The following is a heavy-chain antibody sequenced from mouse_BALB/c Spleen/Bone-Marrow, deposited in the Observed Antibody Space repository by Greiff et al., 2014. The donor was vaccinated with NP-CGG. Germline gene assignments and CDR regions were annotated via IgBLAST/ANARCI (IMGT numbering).Heavy chain of an antibody. J-gene: IGHJ2*01. CDR1: GFNIKDYY. Sequence: EVKLVESGAELVRSGASVKLSCTPSGFNIKDYYMHWVKQRPEQGLEWIGWIDPENGDTEYAPKFQGKATMTADTSSNTAYLQLSSLTSEDTAVYYCNARGDYDFDYFDYWGQGTTLTVSS. V-gene: IGHV14-4*02. D-gene: IGHD2-4*01. CDR3: NARGDYDFDYFDY. CDR2: IDPENGDT.